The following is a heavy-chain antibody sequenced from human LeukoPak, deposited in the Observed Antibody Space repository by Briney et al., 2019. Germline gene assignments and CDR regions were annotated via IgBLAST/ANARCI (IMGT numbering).Heavy chain of an antibody. CDR2: INTSGNT. CDR1: GGSIGTYY. V-gene: IGHV4-4*07. Sequence: SKTLSLTCSVSGGSIGTYYWSWIRQPAGKGLEWIGRINTSGNTNYNPSLKSRVTMSVDTSKNQFSLRLSSVTAADTAIYFCARESVGATPNWFDSWGQGTLVTVSS. D-gene: IGHD1-26*01. J-gene: IGHJ5*01. CDR3: ARESVGATPNWFDS.